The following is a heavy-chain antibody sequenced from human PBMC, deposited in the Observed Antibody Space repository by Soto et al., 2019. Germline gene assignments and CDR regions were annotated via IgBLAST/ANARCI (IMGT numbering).Heavy chain of an antibody. Sequence: LSLTCTVSGGSISSGDYYWSWIRQPPGKGLEWIGYIYYSGSTYYNPSLKSRVTISVDTSKNQFSLKLSSVTAADTAVYYCASQKRGYSGYDFDYWGQGTLVTVSS. V-gene: IGHV4-30-4*01. J-gene: IGHJ4*02. CDR2: IYYSGST. D-gene: IGHD5-12*01. CDR1: GGSISSGDYY. CDR3: ASQKRGYSGYDFDY.